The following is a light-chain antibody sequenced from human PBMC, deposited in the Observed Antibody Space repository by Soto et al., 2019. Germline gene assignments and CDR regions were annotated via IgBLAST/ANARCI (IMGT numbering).Light chain of an antibody. CDR3: QASGRSLSGYV. CDR2: ENN. CDR1: SSNIGAGYE. J-gene: IGLJ1*01. Sequence: QLVLTQPPSVSEAPGQRVTISCTGSSSNIGAGYEAHWYQQVPGTAPKLLIYENNNRPSGVPDRFSGSKSGTSASLAITGLRVGAVAGAYCQASGRSLSGYVFGTRPKRALL. V-gene: IGLV1-40*01.